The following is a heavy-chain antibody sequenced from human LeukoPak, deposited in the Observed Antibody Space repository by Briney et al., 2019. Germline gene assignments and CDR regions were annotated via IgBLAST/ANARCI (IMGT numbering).Heavy chain of an antibody. Sequence: GGSLRLSCAASEFTFSSYSMNWVRQAPGKGLEWISYISGNSGSIYDADSVKGRFTISRDNAKNSLYLQMNSLRAEDTAVYYCARGHTAVTRHFDFWGQGTLVTVSS. J-gene: IGHJ4*02. V-gene: IGHV3-48*01. CDR3: ARGHTAVTRHFDF. D-gene: IGHD4-17*01. CDR1: EFTFSSYS. CDR2: ISGNSGSI.